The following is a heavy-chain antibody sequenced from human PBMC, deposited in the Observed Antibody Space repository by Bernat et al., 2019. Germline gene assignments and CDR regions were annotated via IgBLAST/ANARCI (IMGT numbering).Heavy chain of an antibody. CDR3: AKDTGYSSGWYHDAFDI. V-gene: IGHV3-30*18. CDR2: ISYDGSNK. CDR1: GFTFSSYG. J-gene: IGHJ3*02. Sequence: QVQLVESGGGVVQPGRSLRLSCAASGFTFSSYGMHWVRQAPGKGLEWVAVISYDGSNKYYADSVKGRFTISRDNSKNTLYLQMNSLRAEDTAVYYCAKDTGYSSGWYHDAFDIWGQGTIVTVSS. D-gene: IGHD6-19*01.